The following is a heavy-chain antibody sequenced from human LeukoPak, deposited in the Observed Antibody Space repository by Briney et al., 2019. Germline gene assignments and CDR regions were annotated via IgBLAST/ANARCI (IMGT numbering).Heavy chain of an antibody. J-gene: IGHJ4*02. V-gene: IGHV3-7*01. Sequence: GGSLRLSCAASGFFFSNYWMSWVRQAPGKGLEWVANIKQDGSDKYYVDSVKGRFTISRDNSKNTLYLQMNSLRAEDTAVYYCARLPRKASGLGRDYWGQGTLVTVSS. CDR2: IKQDGSDK. D-gene: IGHD5-12*01. CDR3: ARLPRKASGLGRDY. CDR1: GFFFSNYW.